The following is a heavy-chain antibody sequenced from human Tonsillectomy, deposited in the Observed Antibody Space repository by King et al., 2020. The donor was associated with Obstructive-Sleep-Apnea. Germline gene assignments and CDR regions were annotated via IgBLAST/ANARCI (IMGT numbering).Heavy chain of an antibody. CDR3: ARHNGYCSGGSCSLDAFDI. V-gene: IGHV4-39*01. CDR1: GGSISSSSYY. D-gene: IGHD2-15*01. CDR2: IYYSGST. J-gene: IGHJ3*02. Sequence: LQLQESGPGLVKPSETLSLTCTVSGGSISSSSYYWGWIRQPPGKGLEWIGSIYYSGSTYYNPSLKSRVTISVDTSKNQFSLKLSSVTAADTAVYYCARHNGYCSGGSCSLDAFDIWGQGTMVTVSS.